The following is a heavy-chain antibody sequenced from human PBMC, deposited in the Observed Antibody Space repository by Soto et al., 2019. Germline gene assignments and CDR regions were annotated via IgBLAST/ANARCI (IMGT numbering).Heavy chain of an antibody. V-gene: IGHV4-39*01. J-gene: IGHJ4*02. D-gene: IGHD5-12*01. CDR2: IYYSGST. CDR3: ARRGIRGYSGYPISI. Sequence: SETLSLTCTVSGGSISSSSYYWGWIRQPPGKGLEWIGSIYYSGSTYYNPSLKSRVTISVDTSKNQFSLKLSSVTAADTAVYYCARRGIRGYSGYPISIWGQGTLVTVSS. CDR1: GGSISSSSYY.